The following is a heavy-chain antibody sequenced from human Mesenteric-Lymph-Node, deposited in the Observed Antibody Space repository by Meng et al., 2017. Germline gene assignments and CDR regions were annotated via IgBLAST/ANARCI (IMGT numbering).Heavy chain of an antibody. CDR2: IKQDGSEK. CDR3: ARLGLGFLEWLFDYYYYGMDV. CDR1: GFTFSSYW. D-gene: IGHD3-3*01. Sequence: GGSLRLSCAASGFTFSSYWMSRVRQAPGKGPEWVANIKQDGSEKYYVDSVKGRFTISRDNAKNSLYLQMNSLRADDTAVYYCARLGLGFLEWLFDYYYYGMDVWGQGTTVTVSS. J-gene: IGHJ6*02. V-gene: IGHV3-7*01.